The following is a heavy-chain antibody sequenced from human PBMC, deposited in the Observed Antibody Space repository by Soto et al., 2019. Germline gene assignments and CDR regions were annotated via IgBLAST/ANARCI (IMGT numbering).Heavy chain of an antibody. CDR1: GDTFSFYT. CDR3: ATSYGSGYRAFDY. CDR2: INPILSMS. V-gene: IGHV1-69*02. J-gene: IGHJ4*02. Sequence: QAQLVQSGAEVKKPGSSVKVSCKASGDTFSFYTINWVRQAPGLGLEWVGRINPILSMSNYAQKFQGRVTMTADKSTNTAYMELRSLRSEDTAMYYCATSYGSGYRAFDYWGQGALVTVSS. D-gene: IGHD3-10*01.